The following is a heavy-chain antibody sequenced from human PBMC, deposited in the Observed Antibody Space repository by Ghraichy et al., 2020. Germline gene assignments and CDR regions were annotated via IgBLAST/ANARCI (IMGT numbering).Heavy chain of an antibody. CDR3: ARSSGPGFDN. J-gene: IGHJ4*02. CDR2: ISRGGNTI. D-gene: IGHD6-19*01. CDR1: GFTFSDYY. Sequence: GGSLRLSCTASGFTFSDYYMSWIRQAPGKGLEWVSYISRGGNTIYYADSVKGRFTISRDNAKKSLFLQMTSLRAEDTAVYFCARSSGPGFDNWGQGTLVTVSS. V-gene: IGHV3-11*01.